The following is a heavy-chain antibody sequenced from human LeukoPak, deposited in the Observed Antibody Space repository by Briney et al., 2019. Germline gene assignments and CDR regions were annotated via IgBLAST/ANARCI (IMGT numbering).Heavy chain of an antibody. D-gene: IGHD6-19*01. CDR2: ISSSSSYI. J-gene: IGHJ6*03. CDR1: GFTFSSYS. Sequence: PGGSLRLSCAASGFTFSSYSMNWVRQAPGKGLEWVSSISSSSSYIYYADSLKGRFTISRDNAKNSLYLQMNSLRAEDTAVYYCARSQAVALWYYYYMDVWGKGTTVTISS. V-gene: IGHV3-21*01. CDR3: ARSQAVALWYYYYMDV.